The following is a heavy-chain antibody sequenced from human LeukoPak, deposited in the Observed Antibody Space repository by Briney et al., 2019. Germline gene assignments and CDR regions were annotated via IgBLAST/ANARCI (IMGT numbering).Heavy chain of an antibody. V-gene: IGHV5-51*01. Sequence: SGESLKISCKGSGYSFISYWIGWVRQMPGKGLEWMGIIYPGDSDTRYSPSFQGQVTISADKSISTAYLQWSSLTASDTAMYYCARLREFWFDPWGQGTLVTVSS. CDR2: IYPGDSDT. CDR1: GYSFISYW. J-gene: IGHJ5*02. CDR3: ARLREFWFDP. D-gene: IGHD3-10*01.